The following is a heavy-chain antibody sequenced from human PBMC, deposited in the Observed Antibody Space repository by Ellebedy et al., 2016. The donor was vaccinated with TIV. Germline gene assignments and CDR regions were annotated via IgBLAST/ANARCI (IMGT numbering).Heavy chain of an antibody. V-gene: IGHV1-58*01. CDR3: ASSINWGYYYYGMDV. CDR2: IVVGSGNT. J-gene: IGHJ6*02. CDR1: GFTFTSSA. D-gene: IGHD7-27*01. Sequence: SVKVSXKASGFTFTSSAVQWVRQARGQRLEWIGWIVVGSGNTNYAQKFQERVTITRDMSTSTAYMELSSLRSEDTAVYYCASSINWGYYYYGMDVWGQGTTVTVSS.